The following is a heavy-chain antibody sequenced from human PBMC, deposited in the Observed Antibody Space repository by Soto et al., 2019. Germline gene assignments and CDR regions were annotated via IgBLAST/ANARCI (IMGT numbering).Heavy chain of an antibody. D-gene: IGHD6-13*01. J-gene: IGHJ4*02. V-gene: IGHV4-59*01. CDR1: GGSINSYY. CDR3: ARDNGAATATFDY. Sequence: ETLSLTCTVSGGSINSYYWSWIRQSPGKGMEWIEYIYYTGSTTYNPSLKSRVSISVDMSKNQFSLKLNSVTAADTAVYYCARDNGAATATFDYWGQGTLVTVSS. CDR2: IYYTGST.